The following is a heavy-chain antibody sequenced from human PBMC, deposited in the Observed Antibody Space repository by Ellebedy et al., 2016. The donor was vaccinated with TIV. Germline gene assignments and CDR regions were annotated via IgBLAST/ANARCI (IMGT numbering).Heavy chain of an antibody. Sequence: PGGSLRLSCAASEFTFNAYWMHWVRQVPGKGLEWVSRINGDGSHTDYADSVTGRFTISRDNAKHTLDLQMNSLRAEDTAVYYCAKDGRLVVGYLEYWGQGTLVTVSS. CDR1: EFTFNAYW. V-gene: IGHV3-74*01. D-gene: IGHD3-22*01. CDR2: INGDGSHT. J-gene: IGHJ4*02. CDR3: AKDGRLVVGYLEY.